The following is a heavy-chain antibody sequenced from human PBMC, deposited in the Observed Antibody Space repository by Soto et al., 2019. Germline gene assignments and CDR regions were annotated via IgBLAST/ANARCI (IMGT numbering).Heavy chain of an antibody. Sequence: PSETLSLTCTVSGGSISSSSYYWGWIRQPPGKGLEWIGSIYYSGSTYYNPSLKSRVTISVDSSKNQFSLKLSSVTAADTAVYCCAREVASDYYDSSGYFLVYWGRGTLVTVSS. CDR2: IYYSGST. CDR3: AREVASDYYDSSGYFLVY. V-gene: IGHV4-39*07. CDR1: GGSISSSSYY. D-gene: IGHD3-22*01. J-gene: IGHJ4*02.